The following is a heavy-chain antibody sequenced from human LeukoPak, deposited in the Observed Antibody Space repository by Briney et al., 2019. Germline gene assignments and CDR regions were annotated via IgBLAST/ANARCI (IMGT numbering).Heavy chain of an antibody. J-gene: IGHJ6*03. CDR3: ARAQWELQQGGYYYYMDV. CDR1: GGSISSYY. CDR2: IYYSGST. Sequence: SETLSLTCTVSGGSISSYYWSWIRQPPGKGLEWIGYIYYSGSTNYNPSLKSRVTISVDTSKNQFSLKLSSVTAADTAVYYCARAQWELQQGGYYYYMDVWGKGTTVTVSS. V-gene: IGHV4-59*01. D-gene: IGHD1-26*01.